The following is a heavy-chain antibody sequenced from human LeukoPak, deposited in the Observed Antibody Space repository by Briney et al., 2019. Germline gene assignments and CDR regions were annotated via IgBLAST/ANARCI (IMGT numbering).Heavy chain of an antibody. D-gene: IGHD3-10*01. CDR1: GFAFNTYA. J-gene: IGHJ4*02. V-gene: IGHV3-33*01. Sequence: GGSLRLSCAASGFAFNTYAMHWVRQAPGQGLEWVALIWQDGSHKFYSNSVRGQFTISRDNSNNTVSLQKNNLGPEETAVYYWAGGIFGSGSYPDFWGQGTLVTVSS. CDR3: AGGIFGSGSYPDF. CDR2: IWQDGSHK.